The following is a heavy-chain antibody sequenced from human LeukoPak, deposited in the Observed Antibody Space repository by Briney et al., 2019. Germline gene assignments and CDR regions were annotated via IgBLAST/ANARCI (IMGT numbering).Heavy chain of an antibody. CDR2: MKPDGSER. CDR3: ARDSYGWRLLDY. Sequence: GGSLRLSCAASGFTFNNYWMTWVRQAPGEGLEWVANMKPDGSERYYVDSVKGRFTISRDNTKNSLYLEMNSLRAEDTAVYYCARDSYGWRLLDYWGQGILVTVSS. D-gene: IGHD5-18*01. J-gene: IGHJ4*02. CDR1: GFTFNNYW. V-gene: IGHV3-7*05.